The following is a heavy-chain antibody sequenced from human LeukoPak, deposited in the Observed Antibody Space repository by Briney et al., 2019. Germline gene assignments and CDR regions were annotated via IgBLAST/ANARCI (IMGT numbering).Heavy chain of an antibody. D-gene: IGHD2-2*01. V-gene: IGHV1-3*01. Sequence: ASVKVSCKASGYTFTSYAMHWVRQAPGQRLEWMGWINAGSGNTKYSQKFQGRVTITRDTSASTAYMELSSLRSEDTAVYYCARDQITYCSSTSCYWDYYYGMDVWGQGTTVTVSS. CDR3: ARDQITYCSSTSCYWDYYYGMDV. CDR1: GYTFTSYA. CDR2: INAGSGNT. J-gene: IGHJ6*02.